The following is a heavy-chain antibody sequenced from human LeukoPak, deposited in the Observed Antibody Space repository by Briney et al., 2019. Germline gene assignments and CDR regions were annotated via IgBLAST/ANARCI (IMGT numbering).Heavy chain of an antibody. CDR1: GYSFTSYW. V-gene: IGHV5-51*01. Sequence: PGESLKISCKGSGYSFTSYWIGWVRQMPGKGLEWMGIIYPGDSDTRYSPSFQGRVTISADKSISTAYLQWSSLKASDTAMYYCARHVVATYWGNYYYYMDVWGKGTTVTVSS. D-gene: IGHD5-12*01. CDR3: ARHVVATYWGNYYYYMDV. CDR2: IYPGDSDT. J-gene: IGHJ6*03.